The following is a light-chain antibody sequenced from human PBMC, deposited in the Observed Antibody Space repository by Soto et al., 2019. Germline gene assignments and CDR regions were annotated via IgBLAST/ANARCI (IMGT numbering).Light chain of an antibody. CDR3: QQYNNWPRT. Sequence: EIVMTQSQATLSVSPGERATLSCSASQSVSSNLAWYQQKPGQAPRLLIYGASTRATGIPARFSGSGSGTELTLTISSLQSEDFAVYYCQQYNNWPRTFGQGTKVEIK. CDR1: QSVSSN. J-gene: IGKJ1*01. CDR2: GAS. V-gene: IGKV3-15*01.